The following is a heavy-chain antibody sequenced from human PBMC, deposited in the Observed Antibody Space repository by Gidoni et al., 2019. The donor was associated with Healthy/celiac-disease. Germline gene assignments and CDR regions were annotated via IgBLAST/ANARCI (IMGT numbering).Heavy chain of an antibody. D-gene: IGHD1-1*01. V-gene: IGHV3-30*04. CDR3: ARAGTTGTGGYYYGMDV. J-gene: IGHJ6*02. CDR2: ISYDGSNK. Sequence: QVQLVESGGGVVQPGRSLRLSCAASGFTFSSYAMHWVRQAPGKGLEWVAVISYDGSNKYYADSVKGRFTISRDNSKNTLYLQMNSLRAEDTAVYYCARAGTTGTGGYYYGMDVWGQGTTVTVSS. CDR1: GFTFSSYA.